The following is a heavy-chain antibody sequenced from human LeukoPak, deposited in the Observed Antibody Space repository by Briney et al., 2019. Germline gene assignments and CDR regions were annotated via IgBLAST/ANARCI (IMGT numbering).Heavy chain of an antibody. D-gene: IGHD6-19*01. CDR1: GFTFSTYA. J-gene: IGHJ4*02. CDR2: ISSGGGNT. Sequence: GGSLRLSCPGSGFTFSTYAMHWVRQAPGKGLEYVSAISSGGGNTDYAESVKGRFTISRDNSKNTLYLQMSSLRAEDTAVYYCVKDHGYSSGWYVRGFDYWGQGTLVTVSS. V-gene: IGHV3-64D*08. CDR3: VKDHGYSSGWYVRGFDY.